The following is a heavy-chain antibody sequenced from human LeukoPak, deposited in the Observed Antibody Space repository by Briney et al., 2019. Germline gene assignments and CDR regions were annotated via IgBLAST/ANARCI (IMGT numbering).Heavy chain of an antibody. CDR1: GGSISSNY. CDR3: ARGGSYYGN. J-gene: IGHJ4*02. CDR2: IFSSGST. V-gene: IGHV4-59*01. Sequence: PSETLSLTCTVSGGSISSNYWSWIRQSPGKGLECIAYIFSSGSTNYNPSLKSRVTISVDTSKNQFSLKVTSVTAADTAVYYCARGGSYYGNWGQGTLVTVSS. D-gene: IGHD1-26*01.